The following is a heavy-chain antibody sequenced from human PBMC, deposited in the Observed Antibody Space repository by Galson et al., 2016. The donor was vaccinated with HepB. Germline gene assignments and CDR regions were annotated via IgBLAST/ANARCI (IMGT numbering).Heavy chain of an antibody. CDR2: IRNKAYGGTT. CDR1: GFTFGDYA. V-gene: IGHV3-49*03. Sequence: SLRLSCAASGFTFGDYAMSWFRQAPGKGLEWVGFIRNKAYGGTTEYAASVKGRFTISRDDSKSIAYVQMNSLKTEDTAVYYCARDRAAAGTVGRYYYGMDVWGQGTTVTVSS. J-gene: IGHJ6*02. D-gene: IGHD6-13*01. CDR3: ARDRAAAGTVGRYYYGMDV.